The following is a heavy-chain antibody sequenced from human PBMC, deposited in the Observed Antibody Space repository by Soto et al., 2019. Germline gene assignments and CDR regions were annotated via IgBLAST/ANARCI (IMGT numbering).Heavy chain of an antibody. J-gene: IGHJ4*02. D-gene: IGHD6-19*01. CDR3: ARAYSSLSGWYFGLYVPDDY. CDR1: GYTFTSYY. Sequence: QVQLVQSGAEVKKPGASVKVSCKASGYTFTSYYMHWVRQAPGQGLEWMGIINPSGGSTSYAQKFQGRVTMTRDTSTSTVYMELSSLRSEDTAVYYCARAYSSLSGWYFGLYVPDDYWGQGTLVTVSS. CDR2: INPSGGST. V-gene: IGHV1-46*01.